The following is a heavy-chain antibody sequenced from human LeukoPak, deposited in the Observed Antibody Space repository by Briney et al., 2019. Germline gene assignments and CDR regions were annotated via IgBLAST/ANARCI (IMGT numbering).Heavy chain of an antibody. CDR3: VKLFLPYLAGGTGSR. CDR1: GFSFSTYA. V-gene: IGHV3-23*01. CDR2: ISDGGDST. D-gene: IGHD3-10*01. Sequence: GGSLRLSCAASGFSFSTYALSWVRQAPGMRLEWVSSISDGGDSTHYAHSAEGRFTISRDNSKNTLYLQMNSLRAEDMALYDCVKLFLPYLAGGTGSRWGQGTLVTVSS. J-gene: IGHJ4*02.